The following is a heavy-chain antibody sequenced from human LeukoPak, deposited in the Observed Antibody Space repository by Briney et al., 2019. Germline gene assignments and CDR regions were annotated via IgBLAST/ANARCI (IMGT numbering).Heavy chain of an antibody. V-gene: IGHV4-4*07. CDR2: IYTSGST. CDR3: ARDTRYYDILTGYYYAEYFQH. D-gene: IGHD3-9*01. J-gene: IGHJ1*01. Sequence: SETLSLTCTVSGGSISSYYWSWIRKPAGKGLEWIGRIYTSGSTNYNPSLKSRVTMSVDTSKNQFSLKLSSVTAADTAVYYCARDTRYYDILTGYYYAEYFQHWGQGTLVTVSS. CDR1: GGSISSYY.